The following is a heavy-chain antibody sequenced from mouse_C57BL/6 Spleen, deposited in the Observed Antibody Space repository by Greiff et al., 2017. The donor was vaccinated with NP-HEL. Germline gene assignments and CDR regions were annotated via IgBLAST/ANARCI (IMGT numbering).Heavy chain of an antibody. D-gene: IGHD1-1*01. CDR1: GYTFTDYN. CDR3: ARYYYGHYFDY. Sequence: EVQVVESGPELVKPGASVKMSCKASGYTFTDYNMHWVKQSHGKSLEWIGYINPNNGGTSYNQKFKGKATLTVNKSSSTAYMELRSLTSEDSAVYYCARYYYGHYFDYWGQGTTLTVSS. J-gene: IGHJ2*01. V-gene: IGHV1-22*01. CDR2: INPNNGGT.